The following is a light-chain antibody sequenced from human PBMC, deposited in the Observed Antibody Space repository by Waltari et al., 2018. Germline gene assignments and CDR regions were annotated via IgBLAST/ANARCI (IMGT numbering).Light chain of an antibody. CDR3: QKLDNYPPPT. J-gene: IGKJ5*01. V-gene: IGKV1-9*01. CDR2: DVS. CDR1: PGISRH. Sequence: DFQLTQSPSFLSASVGDRVTITCRASPGISRHLSWYQQKPGEAPKLLIYDVSTLQSGGPSRFSGSGFGTEFTLTISSLQPEDSATYYCQKLDNYPPPTFGQGTRLEI.